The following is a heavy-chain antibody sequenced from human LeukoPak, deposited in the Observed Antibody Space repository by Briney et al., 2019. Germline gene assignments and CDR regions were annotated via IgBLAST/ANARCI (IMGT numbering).Heavy chain of an antibody. V-gene: IGHV3-23*01. CDR3: AKDLAHCTNGVCSFGFDY. D-gene: IGHD2-8*01. CDR1: GFTFSSYA. J-gene: IGHJ4*02. CDR2: ISRSGGST. Sequence: GGSLRLSCAASGFTFSSYAMSWVRQAPGKGLEWVSAISRSGGSTYYADSVKGRFTISRDNSKNTLYLQMNSLRAEDTAVYYCAKDLAHCTNGVCSFGFDYWGQGTLVTVSS.